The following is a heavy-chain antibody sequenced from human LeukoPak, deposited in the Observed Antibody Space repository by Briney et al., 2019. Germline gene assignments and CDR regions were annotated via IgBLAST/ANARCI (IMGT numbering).Heavy chain of an antibody. V-gene: IGHV1-2*02. D-gene: IGHD2-2*01. J-gene: IGHJ5*02. CDR1: GYTFTDYY. CDR3: ARVGYCSTTSCSPTRWFDP. Sequence: ASVKVSCKASGYTFTDYYMHWVRQAPGQGLEWMGWINSNSGGTSYAQKFQGRVTMTRDTSISTAYMELRRLRSDDTPVYYCARVGYCSTTSCSPTRWFDPWGQGTLVTVSS. CDR2: INSNSGGT.